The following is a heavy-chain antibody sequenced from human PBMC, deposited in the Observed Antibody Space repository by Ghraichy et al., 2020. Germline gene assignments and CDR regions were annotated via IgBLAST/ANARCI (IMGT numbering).Heavy chain of an antibody. CDR1: GFTFSNSW. J-gene: IGHJ4*02. CDR3: ARDFSCRSIYGRGGCYFDC. Sequence: LSLTCAVSGFTFSNSWMSWVRQAPGKGLEWVANIKEDGSNKYYADSVKGRFSISRDNAKNSLYLQLNSLRAEDTAVYYCARDFSCRSIYGRGGCYFDCWGQGTVGTVAS. D-gene: IGHD3-10*01. V-gene: IGHV3-7*01. CDR2: IKEDGSNK.